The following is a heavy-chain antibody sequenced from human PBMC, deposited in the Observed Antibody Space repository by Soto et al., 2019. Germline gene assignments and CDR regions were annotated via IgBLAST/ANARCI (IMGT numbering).Heavy chain of an antibody. Sequence: EVQLLESGGGFVQPGGSLRLSCAASGLNFRQYAMVWVRQAPGKGLEWVSAITATATHYADSVKGRFTISKDSSKTTLYLDINNLRVEDTAVYYCAKGMVPDQWGQGTLITVSS. V-gene: IGHV3-23*01. J-gene: IGHJ5*02. D-gene: IGHD2-8*01. CDR1: GLNFRQYA. CDR3: AKGMVPDQ. CDR2: ITATAT.